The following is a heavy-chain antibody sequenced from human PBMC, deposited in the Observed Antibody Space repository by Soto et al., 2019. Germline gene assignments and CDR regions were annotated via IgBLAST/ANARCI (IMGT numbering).Heavy chain of an antibody. Sequence: EVQLLESGGGLVQPGGSLRLSCAASGVSFSSYVMSWVRQAPGKGLEWVSAMTSGGSTYYPDSVKGRFTISRDNSENTLYLHMNSLRADDTAIYYCAKASGSSWPYYFDSWGQGTLVTVSS. D-gene: IGHD6-13*01. CDR2: MTSGGST. J-gene: IGHJ4*02. V-gene: IGHV3-23*01. CDR1: GVSFSSYV. CDR3: AKASGSSWPYYFDS.